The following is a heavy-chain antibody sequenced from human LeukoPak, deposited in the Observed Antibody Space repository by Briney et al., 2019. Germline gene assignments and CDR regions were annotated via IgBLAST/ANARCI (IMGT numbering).Heavy chain of an antibody. CDR1: GFTFSNYK. J-gene: IGHJ4*02. D-gene: IGHD1-26*01. Sequence: GGSLRLSCAASGFTFSNYKMKWVRQAPGKGLEWVSYISSSGSTIYYADSVKGRFTISRDNAKNSLNLQMNSLRDEDTAVYYCARDLNVGAFDYWGQGTLVTVSS. V-gene: IGHV3-48*03. CDR2: ISSSGSTI. CDR3: ARDLNVGAFDY.